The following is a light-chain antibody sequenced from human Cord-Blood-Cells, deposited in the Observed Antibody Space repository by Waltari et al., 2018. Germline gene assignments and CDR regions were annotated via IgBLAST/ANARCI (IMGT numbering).Light chain of an antibody. CDR3: CSYAGSSTLV. Sequence: QSALPQPASVSGSPGQSITISCTGTSSDAGSYNFVPWYQQHPGKAPKLMIYEGSKRPSGVSNRFSGSKSGNTASLTISGFQAEDEADYYCCSYAGSSTLVFGGGTKLTVL. V-gene: IGLV2-23*01. CDR1: SSDAGSYNF. CDR2: EGS. J-gene: IGLJ3*02.